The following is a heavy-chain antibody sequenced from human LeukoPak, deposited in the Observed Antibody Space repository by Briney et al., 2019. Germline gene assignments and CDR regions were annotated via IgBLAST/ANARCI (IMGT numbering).Heavy chain of an antibody. CDR3: AKDPDYQLLSRAAFDI. CDR1: GFTFSNYA. D-gene: IGHD2-2*01. V-gene: IGHV3-23*01. CDR2: VSGSGGTT. Sequence: GGSLRLSCAASGFTFSNYAMNWVRQAPGRGLEWVSAVSGSGGTTYYADSVKGRFTISRDNSKNTLYLQMNSLRAEDTAVYYYAKDPDYQLLSRAAFDIWGQGTMVTVSS. J-gene: IGHJ3*02.